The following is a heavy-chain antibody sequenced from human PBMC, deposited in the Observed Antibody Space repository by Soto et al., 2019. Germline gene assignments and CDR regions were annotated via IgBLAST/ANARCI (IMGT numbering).Heavy chain of an antibody. CDR3: VKDESINWYSGHFRH. Sequence: EVQLVESGGGLVQPGRSLRLSCAASGFTFDDYAMHWVRQVPGKGMEWVSGINWNSGSIGYGDSVKGRFAISRDNAKNPLHLQMNSLCAEDTAFYYCVKDESINWYSGHFRHWGQGTLVTVSS. CDR1: GFTFDDYA. D-gene: IGHD6-13*01. J-gene: IGHJ1*01. CDR2: INWNSGSI. V-gene: IGHV3-9*01.